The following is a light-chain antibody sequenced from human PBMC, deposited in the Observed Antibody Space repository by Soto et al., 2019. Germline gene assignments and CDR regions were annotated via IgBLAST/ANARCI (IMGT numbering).Light chain of an antibody. V-gene: IGLV4-69*01. Sequence: QPVLTKSPSASASLGASVKLTCTLSSGHSSYAIAWHQQQPEKGPRYLMKPNSDGSHSKGDGIPDRFSGSSSGAERYLTISGLQSEDEADYYCQTWGTGSWVFGGGTQLTVL. CDR1: SGHSSYA. J-gene: IGLJ3*02. CDR2: PNSDGSH. CDR3: QTWGTGSWV.